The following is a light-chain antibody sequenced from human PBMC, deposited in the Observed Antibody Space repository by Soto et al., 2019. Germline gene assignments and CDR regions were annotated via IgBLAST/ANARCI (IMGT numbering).Light chain of an antibody. J-gene: IGLJ1*01. CDR3: QSYDNTLSARYV. V-gene: IGLV1-40*01. CDR1: SSNIXANYD. CDR2: GNS. Sequence: QSVLTQPPSVSGAPGXXXXXXXTGSSSNIXANYDVHWYQQRPGTAPKLLIFGNSNRPSGVPDRFSGSKSGTSASLAITGLQADDEGDYYCQSYDNTLSARYVFGTGTKLTVL.